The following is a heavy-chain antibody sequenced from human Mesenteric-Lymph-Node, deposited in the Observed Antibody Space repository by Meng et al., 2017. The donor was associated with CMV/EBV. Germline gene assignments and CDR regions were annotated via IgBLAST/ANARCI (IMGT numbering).Heavy chain of an antibody. CDR2: VYYSGST. CDR3: ARDSSRGYGMDV. CDR1: GGSITSYY. Sequence: SETLSLTCTVSGGSITSYYWNWIRQPPGKALEWIAYVYYSGSTNYNPSLKSRVTISVDMSKNQFSLRLSSVTAADTAVYYCARDSSRGYGMDVWGQGTTVTVSS. J-gene: IGHJ6*02. V-gene: IGHV4-59*01. D-gene: IGHD6-13*01.